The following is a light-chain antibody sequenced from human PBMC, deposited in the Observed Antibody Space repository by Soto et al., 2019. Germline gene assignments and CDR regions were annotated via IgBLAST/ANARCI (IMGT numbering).Light chain of an antibody. CDR2: DVN. V-gene: IGLV2-11*01. CDR3: CSYAGSYTVV. J-gene: IGLJ2*01. CDR1: SSDVGGYNY. Sequence: QSALTQPRSVSGSPGQSVTISCTGTSSDVGGYNYVSWYQQHPGKAPKLMSYDVNKRPSGVPDRFSGSKSGNTASLNISGLQAEDEDDYYCCSYAGSYTVVFGGGTKVTVL.